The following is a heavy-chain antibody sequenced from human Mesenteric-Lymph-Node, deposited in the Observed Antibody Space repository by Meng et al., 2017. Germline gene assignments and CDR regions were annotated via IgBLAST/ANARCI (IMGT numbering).Heavy chain of an antibody. Sequence: QVQLVQSGAEAKKPGASVKVSCKASGYTFTNYAIQRVRQAPGQRLEWMGWINSGNGKTKYSEKFQGRVTITRDTSATTAYMELSSLRSEDMAVYYCARGLWEQSRYYFDSWGQGTLVTVSS. V-gene: IGHV1-3*01. CDR2: INSGNGKT. CDR3: ARGLWEQSRYYFDS. J-gene: IGHJ4*02. D-gene: IGHD1-26*01. CDR1: GYTFTNYA.